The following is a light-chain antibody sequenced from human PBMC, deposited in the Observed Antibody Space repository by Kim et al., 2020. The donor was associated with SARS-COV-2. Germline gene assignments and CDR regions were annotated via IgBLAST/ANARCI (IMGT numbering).Light chain of an antibody. V-gene: IGKV1-39*01. J-gene: IGKJ2*01. Sequence: SASVGDIIPITCRASQSISNYLNWYQHKPGKAPKLLIYTASTLHTGVPSRFSGSGSGTDFTLTISSLQPEDFATYYCQQCYSSPHTFGQGTKLEIK. CDR1: QSISNY. CDR3: QQCYSSPHT. CDR2: TAS.